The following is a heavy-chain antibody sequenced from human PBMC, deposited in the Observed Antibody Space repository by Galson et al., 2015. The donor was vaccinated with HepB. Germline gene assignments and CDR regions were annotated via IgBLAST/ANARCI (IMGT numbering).Heavy chain of an antibody. CDR3: ARSEGWFDY. CDR1: GDSVSSNSAA. D-gene: IGHD6-19*01. J-gene: IGHJ4*02. V-gene: IGHV6-1*01. CDR2: TSYRSKWYT. Sequence: CAISGDSVSSNSAAWNWIRQSPSRGLEWLGRTSYRSKWYTGTAVSVKSRITINPDTSKNQFSLQLNSVTPEDTAVYYCARSEGWFDYWGQGTQVTVSS.